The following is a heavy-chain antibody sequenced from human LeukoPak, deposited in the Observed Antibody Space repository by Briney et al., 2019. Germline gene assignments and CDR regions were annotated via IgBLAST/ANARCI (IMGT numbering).Heavy chain of an antibody. Sequence: ASVKVSCKASGGTFSSYAISWVRQAPGQGLEWMGRIIPILGIANYAQKLQGRVTMTTDTSTSTAYMELRSLRSDDTAVYYCAREMVDTAMVKDYYYGMDVWGQGTTVTVSS. CDR2: IIPILGIA. CDR3: AREMVDTAMVKDYYYGMDV. V-gene: IGHV1-69*04. J-gene: IGHJ6*02. D-gene: IGHD5-18*01. CDR1: GGTFSSYA.